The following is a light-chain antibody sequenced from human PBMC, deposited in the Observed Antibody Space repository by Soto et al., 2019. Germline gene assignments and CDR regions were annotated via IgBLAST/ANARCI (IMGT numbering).Light chain of an antibody. V-gene: IGKV1-9*01. Sequence: FNKSASFPSAARGEIATVAFRASQGISSSLAWDQQKPREAPKLLIYAASTLQSGAPSRFSGSGYGTEFTLTISSLQPDDFASYYCQKLHNFPLTFGQGTRLEIK. CDR1: QGISSS. J-gene: IGKJ5*01. CDR3: QKLHNFPLT. CDR2: AAS.